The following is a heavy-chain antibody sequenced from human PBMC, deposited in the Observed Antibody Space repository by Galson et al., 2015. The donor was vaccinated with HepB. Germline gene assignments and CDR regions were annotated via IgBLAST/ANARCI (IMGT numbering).Heavy chain of an antibody. J-gene: IGHJ5*02. Sequence: QSGAEVKKPGESLKISCKGSGYSFTSYWIGWVRQMPGKGLEWMGIIYPGDSDTRYSPSFQGQVTISADKSISTAYLQWSSLKASDTAMYYCARRRANSSSWYSWFDPWGQGTLVTVSS. D-gene: IGHD6-13*01. V-gene: IGHV5-51*03. CDR1: GYSFTSYW. CDR3: ARRRANSSSWYSWFDP. CDR2: IYPGDSDT.